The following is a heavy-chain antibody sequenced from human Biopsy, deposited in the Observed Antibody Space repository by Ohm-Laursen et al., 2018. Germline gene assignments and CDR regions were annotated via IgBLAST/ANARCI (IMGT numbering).Heavy chain of an antibody. V-gene: IGHV1-8*01. Sequence: GASVKVSCKASGYTFTTYYIHWVRQATGQGLEWMGWMNPNSGNTGYAQKFQDRVTMTWNTSTSTAYMELSSLRSGDTAVYYCARGGGYNWNNGWFDPWGQGTLVTVSS. CDR2: MNPNSGNT. J-gene: IGHJ5*02. D-gene: IGHD1/OR15-1a*01. CDR1: GYTFTTYY. CDR3: ARGGGYNWNNGWFDP.